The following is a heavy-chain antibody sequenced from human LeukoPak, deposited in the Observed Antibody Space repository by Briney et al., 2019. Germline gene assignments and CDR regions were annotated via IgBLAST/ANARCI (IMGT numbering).Heavy chain of an antibody. J-gene: IGHJ6*02. CDR1: GFTFSIYE. Sequence: GSLRLSCAASGFTFSIYEMNWVRQAPGKGLEWVSSISRSSGTTYYGDSVKGRFTISRDNVKKSLYLRMNSLRAEDTAVYYCARDYMVDVWGQGTTVTVSS. CDR2: ISRSSGTT. D-gene: IGHD3-10*01. CDR3: ARDYMVDV. V-gene: IGHV3-48*03.